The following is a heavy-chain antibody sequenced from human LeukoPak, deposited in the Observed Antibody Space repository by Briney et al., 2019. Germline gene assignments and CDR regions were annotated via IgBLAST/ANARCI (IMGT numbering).Heavy chain of an antibody. J-gene: IGHJ4*02. CDR2: ISGSGGST. CDR3: AKKALPYSSSWDLDY. Sequence: HPGGSLRLSCAASGFTFSSYAMNWVRQAPGKGLEWVSLISGSGGSTYYADSVKGRFTISRDNSKNTLYLQMNSLRAEDTAVYYCAKKALPYSSSWDLDYWGQGTLVTVSS. V-gene: IGHV3-23*01. D-gene: IGHD6-13*01. CDR1: GFTFSSYA.